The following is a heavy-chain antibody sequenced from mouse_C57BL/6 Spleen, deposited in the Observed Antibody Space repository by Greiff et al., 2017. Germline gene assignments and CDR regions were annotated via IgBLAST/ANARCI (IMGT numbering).Heavy chain of an antibody. V-gene: IGHV5-4*01. D-gene: IGHD2-5*01. CDR3: ARDRAYYSNYNAMDY. CDR1: GFTFSSYA. CDR2: ISDGGSYT. Sequence: EVKLVESGGGLVKPGGSLKLSCAASGFTFSSYAMFWVRQTPEKRLEWVATISDGGSYTYYPDNVKGRFTISRDNAKNNLYLQMSQLKSEDTAMYYCARDRAYYSNYNAMDYWGQGTSVTVSS. J-gene: IGHJ4*01.